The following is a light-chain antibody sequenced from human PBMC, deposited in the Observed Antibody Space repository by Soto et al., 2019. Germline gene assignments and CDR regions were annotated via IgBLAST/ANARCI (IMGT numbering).Light chain of an antibody. CDR1: RSDVGGYNY. CDR2: DVS. CDR3: SSYTSSSTLV. V-gene: IGLV2-14*03. Sequence: QSALTQPASVSGSPGQSITISCTGTRSDVGGYNYVSWYQQFPGKAPKLMIFDVSYRPSGVSNRFSGSKSGNTASLTISGLQAEDEADYYCSSYTSSSTLVFGSGTKLTV. J-gene: IGLJ1*01.